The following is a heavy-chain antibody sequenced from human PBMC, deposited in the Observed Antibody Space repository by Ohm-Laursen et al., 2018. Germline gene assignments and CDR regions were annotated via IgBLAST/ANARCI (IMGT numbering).Heavy chain of an antibody. CDR3: ARGLWWFDP. CDR2: IYYSGST. CDR1: GGSISSSSYC. Sequence: SDTLSLTCSVSGGSISSSSYCWGWIRQPPGKGLEWIGNIYYSGSTYYNPSLRSRVSISIHTSQNQFSLKLSSVTATDTAVYYCARGLWWFDPWGQGTLVTVSS. V-gene: IGHV4-39*02. J-gene: IGHJ5*02.